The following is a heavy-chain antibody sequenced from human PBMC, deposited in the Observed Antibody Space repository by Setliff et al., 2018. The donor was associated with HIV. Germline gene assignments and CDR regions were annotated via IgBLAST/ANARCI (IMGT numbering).Heavy chain of an antibody. Sequence: SETLSLTCTVSGGSFTSRSYYWGWIRQPPGKGLEWIGSIFYSGITYYNPSLKSRATISVDTSKNQFSLNLTSVTAADTAVYYCARSKTFYDFWGGYYTHGAFKIWGLGTMVT. D-gene: IGHD3-3*01. CDR2: IFYSGIT. V-gene: IGHV4-39*01. CDR1: GGSFTSRSYY. CDR3: ARSKTFYDFWGGYYTHGAFKI. J-gene: IGHJ3*02.